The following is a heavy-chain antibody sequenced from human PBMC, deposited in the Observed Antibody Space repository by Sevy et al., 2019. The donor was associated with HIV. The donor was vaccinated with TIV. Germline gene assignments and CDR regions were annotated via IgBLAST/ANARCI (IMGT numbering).Heavy chain of an antibody. J-gene: IGHJ4*02. CDR2: IWYDGSQK. CDR3: ARPILGVTTSTYFDS. V-gene: IGHV3-33*08. Sequence: GGSLRLSCAVSGIIFTTSGMHWVRQAPGKGLEWVAVIWYDGSQKYFADSLKGRLTISRDNSKNTLFLQMNSLRAEDTAVYYCARPILGVTTSTYFDSWGQGTLVTVSS. D-gene: IGHD1-26*01. CDR1: GIIFTTSG.